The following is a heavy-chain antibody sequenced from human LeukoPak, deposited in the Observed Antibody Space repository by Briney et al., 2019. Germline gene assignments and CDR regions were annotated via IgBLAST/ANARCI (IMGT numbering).Heavy chain of an antibody. CDR1: GFTFSSYA. V-gene: IGHV3-30-3*01. Sequence: PGGSLRLSCAASGFTFSSYAMHWVRQAPGKGLEWVAVISYDGSNKYYADSVKGRFTISRDNSKNTLYLQMNSLRAEDTAVYYCARAFYYDSKGNWFDPWGQGTLVTVSS. CDR3: ARAFYYDSKGNWFDP. CDR2: ISYDGSNK. J-gene: IGHJ5*02. D-gene: IGHD3-22*01.